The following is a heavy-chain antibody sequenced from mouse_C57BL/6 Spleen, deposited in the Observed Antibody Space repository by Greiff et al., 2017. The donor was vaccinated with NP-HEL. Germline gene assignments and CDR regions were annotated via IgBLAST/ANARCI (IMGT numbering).Heavy chain of an antibody. CDR1: GYTFTSYW. J-gene: IGHJ4*01. Sequence: QVQLKESGAELAKPGASVKLSCKASGYTFTSYWMHWVKQRPGQGLEWIGYINPSSGYTKYNQKFKDKATLTADKSSSTAYMQLSSLTYEDSAVYYCAKPITTVVATEYAMDYWGQGTSVTVSS. CDR3: AKPITTVVATEYAMDY. CDR2: INPSSGYT. D-gene: IGHD1-1*01. V-gene: IGHV1-7*01.